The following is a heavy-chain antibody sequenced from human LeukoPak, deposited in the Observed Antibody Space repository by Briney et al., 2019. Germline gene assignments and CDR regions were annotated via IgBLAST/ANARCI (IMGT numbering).Heavy chain of an antibody. Sequence: GASVKVSCKASGYTFTSYGISWVRQAPGQGLEWMGWISAYNGNTNYAQKLQGRVTMTTDTSTSTAYMELRSLRSDDTAVYYCARTYYYDSSGYFGYWGQGTLVTVSS. V-gene: IGHV1-18*01. CDR2: ISAYNGNT. CDR3: ARTYYYDSSGYFGY. J-gene: IGHJ4*02. CDR1: GYTFTSYG. D-gene: IGHD3-22*01.